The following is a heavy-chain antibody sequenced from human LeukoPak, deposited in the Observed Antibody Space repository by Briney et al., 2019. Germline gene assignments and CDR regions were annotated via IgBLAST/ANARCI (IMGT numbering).Heavy chain of an antibody. V-gene: IGHV3-30*02. J-gene: IGHJ6*03. CDR2: IRYDGSNK. Sequence: GGSLRLSCAASGFTFSSYGMHWVRQAPGKGLEWVAFIRYDGSNKYYADSVKGRFTISRDNSKNTLYLQMNSLRAEDTAVYYCARDRHGEGYYYYYMDVWGKGTTVTVSS. D-gene: IGHD2-21*01. CDR3: ARDRHGEGYYYYYMDV. CDR1: GFTFSSYG.